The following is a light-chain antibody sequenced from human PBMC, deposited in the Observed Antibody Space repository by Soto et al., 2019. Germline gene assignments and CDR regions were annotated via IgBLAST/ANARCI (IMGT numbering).Light chain of an antibody. CDR1: QTVLHGSNY. CDR3: QQYYTTPVT. V-gene: IGKV4-1*01. Sequence: DIVMTQSPDSLSVSLGERATINCKSSQTVLHGSNYLAWYQQRAGQPPKLLIYWASTRETGVPDRVSGSGSGTDFTLTISSLQAEDVAVYYCQQYYTTPVTFGQGTKVEI. J-gene: IGKJ1*01. CDR2: WAS.